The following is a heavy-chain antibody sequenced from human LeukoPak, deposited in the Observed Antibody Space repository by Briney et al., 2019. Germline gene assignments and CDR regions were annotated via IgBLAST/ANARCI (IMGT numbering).Heavy chain of an antibody. J-gene: IGHJ4*02. CDR2: IIPIFGTA. V-gene: IGHV1-69*13. Sequence: VASVKVSCKASGGTFSSYAISWVRQAPGQGLEWMGGIIPIFGTANYAQKFQGRVTITADESTSTAYMELSSLRSEDTAVYYCARAALNSGSSSFDYWGQGTLVTVSS. D-gene: IGHD1-26*01. CDR3: ARAALNSGSSSFDY. CDR1: GGTFSSYA.